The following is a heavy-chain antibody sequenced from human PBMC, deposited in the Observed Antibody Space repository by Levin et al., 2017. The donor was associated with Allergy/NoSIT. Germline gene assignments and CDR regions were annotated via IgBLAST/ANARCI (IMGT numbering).Heavy chain of an antibody. J-gene: IGHJ6*03. Sequence: PSETLSLTCAVYGGSFSGYYWSWIRQPPGKGLEWIGEINHSGTTNYNPSLKSRVTISVDTSKNQFSLKLSSVTAADTAVYYCARERVSGRPPRTYYYYMDVWGKGTTVTVSS. V-gene: IGHV4-34*01. CDR3: ARERVSGRPPRTYYYYMDV. D-gene: IGHD6-19*01. CDR2: INHSGTT. CDR1: GGSFSGYY.